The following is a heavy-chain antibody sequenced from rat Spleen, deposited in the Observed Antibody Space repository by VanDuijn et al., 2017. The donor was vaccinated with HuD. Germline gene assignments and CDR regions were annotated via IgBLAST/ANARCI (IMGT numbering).Heavy chain of an antibody. J-gene: IGHJ1*01. Sequence: EVQLVESGGGLVQPGRSLKLSCAASGFTFSNYGMAWVRQAPTKGLEWVATISYDGSSTYYRDSVKGRFTISRDNAKSTLYLQMSKLGSEDTAIYYCTREPPHSYFDFWGPGTMVTVSS. CDR3: TREPPHSYFDF. D-gene: IGHD3-8*01. V-gene: IGHV5-29*01. CDR1: GFTFSNYG. CDR2: ISYDGSST.